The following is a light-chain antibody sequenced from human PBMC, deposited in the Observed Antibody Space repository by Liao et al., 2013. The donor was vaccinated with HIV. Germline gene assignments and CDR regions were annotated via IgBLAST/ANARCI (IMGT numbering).Light chain of an antibody. CDR3: QSAGNTGTSLYV. CDR2: KDS. CDR1: ALPKQY. J-gene: IGLJ1*01. V-gene: IGLV3-25*03. Sequence: SYELTQPPSVSVSPGQTARITCSGDALPKQYAYWYQKKPGQAPVLVIYKDSERPSGIPERFSGSSSGTTVTLTISGVQAEDEADYYCQSAGNTGTSLYVFGTGTKVTVL.